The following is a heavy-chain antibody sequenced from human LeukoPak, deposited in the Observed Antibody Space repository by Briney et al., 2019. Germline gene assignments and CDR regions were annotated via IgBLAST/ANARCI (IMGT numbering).Heavy chain of an antibody. CDR1: GGSISSYY. V-gene: IGHV4-59*01. CDR2: IYYSGST. Sequence: PSETLSLTCTVSGGSISSYYWSWIRQPPGKGLEWIGYIYYSGSTNYNPSLKSRVTISVDTSKNQFSLKLSSVTAADTAVYYCARDNYDSQHLFYYYGMDVWGQGTTVTVSS. D-gene: IGHD3-3*01. J-gene: IGHJ6*02. CDR3: ARDNYDSQHLFYYYGMDV.